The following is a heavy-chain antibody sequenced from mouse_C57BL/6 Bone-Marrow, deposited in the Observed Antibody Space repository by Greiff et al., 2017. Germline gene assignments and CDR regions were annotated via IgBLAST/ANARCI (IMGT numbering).Heavy chain of an antibody. D-gene: IGHD3-3*01. J-gene: IGHJ2*01. Sequence: EVQLQESGGGLVKPGGSLKLSCAASGFTFSSYAMSWVRQTPEKRLEWVATISDGGSYTYYPDNVKGRFTISRDNAKNNLYLQMSHLKSEDTSMYYCARARDGDFDYWGQGTTLTVSS. CDR1: GFTFSSYA. CDR3: ARARDGDFDY. V-gene: IGHV5-4*01. CDR2: ISDGGSYT.